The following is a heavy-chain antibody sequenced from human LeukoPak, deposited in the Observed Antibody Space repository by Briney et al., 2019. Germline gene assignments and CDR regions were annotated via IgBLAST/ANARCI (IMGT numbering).Heavy chain of an antibody. CDR2: IYYSGTT. J-gene: IGHJ4*02. Sequence: SETLSLTCTVSGGSISSYYWSWIRQPPGKGPEWIGYIYYSGTTNYNPSLNSRVTISVDMSKNQFSLKLRSVTAADTAVYYCAREGYSSGWNDYWGQGTLVTVSS. CDR3: AREGYSSGWNDY. V-gene: IGHV4-59*01. CDR1: GGSISSYY. D-gene: IGHD6-19*01.